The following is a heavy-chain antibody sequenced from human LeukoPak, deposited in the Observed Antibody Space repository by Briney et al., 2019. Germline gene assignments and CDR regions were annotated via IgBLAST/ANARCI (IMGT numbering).Heavy chain of an antibody. CDR3: ARGVPFDFWSGYHFDY. CDR1: GGSISSSNW. V-gene: IGHV4-4*02. Sequence: SETLSLTCAVSGGSISSSNWWSWVRQPPGKGLEWIGEIYHSGSTNYNPPLKSRVTISVDTSKNQFSLKLSSVTAADTAVYYCARGVPFDFWSGYHFDYWGQGTLVTVSS. CDR2: IYHSGST. J-gene: IGHJ4*02. D-gene: IGHD3-3*01.